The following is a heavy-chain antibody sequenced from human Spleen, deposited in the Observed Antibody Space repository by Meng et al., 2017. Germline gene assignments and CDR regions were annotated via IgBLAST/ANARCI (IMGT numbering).Heavy chain of an antibody. CDR3: ARDSMVRGVIILRGGWFDP. D-gene: IGHD3-10*01. J-gene: IGHJ5*02. V-gene: IGHV1-3*01. Sequence: ASVKVSCKASGYTFTSYAIHWVRQAPGQRLEWMGWINAGNGNTKYSQRFQGRVTIIRDTSANTAYMELSRLRSDDTAVYYCARDSMVRGVIILRGGWFDPWGQGTLVTVSS. CDR1: GYTFTSYA. CDR2: INAGNGNT.